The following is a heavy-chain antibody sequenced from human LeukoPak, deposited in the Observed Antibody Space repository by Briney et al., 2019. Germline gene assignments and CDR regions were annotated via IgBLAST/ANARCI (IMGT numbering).Heavy chain of an antibody. V-gene: IGHV3-30*04. CDR1: GFSFSSYA. CDR3: ATEFREYDSGSQYFQH. J-gene: IGHJ1*01. Sequence: GGSLRLSCAAFGFSFSSYAVHWVRQAPGKGLEWVTLISFDGINKSYADSVKGRFTISRDNSKNTLYLQMNSLRDEDTAVYYCATEFREYDSGSQYFQHWGQGTLVTVSS. CDR2: ISFDGINK. D-gene: IGHD6-19*01.